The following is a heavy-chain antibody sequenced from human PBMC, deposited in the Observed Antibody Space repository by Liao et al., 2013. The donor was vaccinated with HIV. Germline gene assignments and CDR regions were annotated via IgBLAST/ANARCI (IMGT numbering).Heavy chain of an antibody. V-gene: IGHV4-34*01. J-gene: IGHJ6*03. Sequence: QVQLQRWGAGLLKPSETLSLTCAVYGGSFSGYYWSWIRHPPGKGLEWIGEVNYGGSTTYNPSLASRLTVSVDTSKNQFSLTMTSMTAADTGVYYCARGVSSSGLGGYYQMDVWGEGTTVTVSS. CDR3: ARGVSSSGLGGYYQMDV. CDR1: GGSFSGYY. CDR2: VNYGGST. D-gene: IGHD6-19*01.